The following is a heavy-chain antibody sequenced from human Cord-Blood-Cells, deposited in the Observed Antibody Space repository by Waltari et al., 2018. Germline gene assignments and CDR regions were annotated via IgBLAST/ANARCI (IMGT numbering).Heavy chain of an antibody. Sequence: EVQLVESGGVVVQPGGSLRLSCAASGFTFDDYAMHWVRQAPGKGLEWVSLISWDGGSTYYADSVKGRFTISRDNSKNSLYLQMNSLGAEDTALYYCAKGAAAGNWFDPWGQGTLVTVSS. V-gene: IGHV3-43D*03. D-gene: IGHD6-13*01. CDR1: GFTFDDYA. CDR2: ISWDGGST. CDR3: AKGAAAGNWFDP. J-gene: IGHJ5*02.